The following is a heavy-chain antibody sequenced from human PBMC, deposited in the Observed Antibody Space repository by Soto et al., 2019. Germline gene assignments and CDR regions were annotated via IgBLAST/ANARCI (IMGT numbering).Heavy chain of an antibody. CDR2: ISAYTGHT. CDR1: GYTFTMYG. V-gene: IGHV1-18*01. D-gene: IGHD6-13*01. Sequence: GASVKVSCKASGYTFTMYGISWVRQAPGQGLEWVGWISAYTGHTNYAQKLQGRVTVTIDTSTSAAYMELRSLRSDDTAIYYCARGWDSSSWETYFDYWGQGTLVTVSS. CDR3: ARGWDSSSWETYFDY. J-gene: IGHJ4*02.